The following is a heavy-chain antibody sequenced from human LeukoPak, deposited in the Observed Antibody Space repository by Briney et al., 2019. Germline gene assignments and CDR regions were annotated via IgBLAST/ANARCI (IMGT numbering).Heavy chain of an antibody. Sequence: SETLSLTCTVSGGSISSGGYYWSWIRQHPGKGLEWIGYIYYSGSTYYNPSLKSRVTISVDTSKNQFSLKLSSVTAAGTAVYYCARGSGQQLEYFDSWGQGTLVTVSS. CDR3: ARGSGQQLEYFDS. CDR1: GGSISSGGYY. J-gene: IGHJ4*02. V-gene: IGHV4-31*03. CDR2: IYYSGST. D-gene: IGHD6-13*01.